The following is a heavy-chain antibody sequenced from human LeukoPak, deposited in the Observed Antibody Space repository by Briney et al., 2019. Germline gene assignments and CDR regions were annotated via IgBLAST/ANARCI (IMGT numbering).Heavy chain of an antibody. CDR2: IYTSGST. Sequence: SETLSLTCTVSGGSISSYYWRWIRQPAGKGLEWIGRIYTSGSTNYNPSLKSRVTMSVDTSKNQFSLKLSSVTVADTAVYYCARNLGYCSSTSCYWGAFDIWGQGTMVTVSS. D-gene: IGHD2-2*01. CDR1: GGSISSYY. CDR3: ARNLGYCSSTSCYWGAFDI. V-gene: IGHV4-4*07. J-gene: IGHJ3*02.